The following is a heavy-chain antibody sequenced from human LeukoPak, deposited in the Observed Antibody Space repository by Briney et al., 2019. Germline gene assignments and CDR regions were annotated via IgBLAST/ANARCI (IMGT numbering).Heavy chain of an antibody. V-gene: IGHV3-9*01. J-gene: IGHJ3*02. Sequence: GGSLRLSCAASGFTFDDYAMHWVRQAPGKGLEWVSGISWNSGSIGYADSVKGRFTISRDNAKNSLYLQMNTLRAEDTGVYYCARGFGITTPFDTWGQGTMVTVSS. D-gene: IGHD1-26*01. CDR3: ARGFGITTPFDT. CDR1: GFTFDDYA. CDR2: ISWNSGSI.